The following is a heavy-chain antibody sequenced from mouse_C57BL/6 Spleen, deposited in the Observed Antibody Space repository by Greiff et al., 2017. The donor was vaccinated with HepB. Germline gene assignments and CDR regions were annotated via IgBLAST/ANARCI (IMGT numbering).Heavy chain of an antibody. V-gene: IGHV1-64*01. CDR2: IHPNSGST. Sequence: QVQLQQSGAELVKPGASVKLSCKASGYTFTSYWMHWVKQRPGQGLEWIGMIHPNSGSTNYNEKFKSKATLTVDKSSSTAYMQLSSLTSEDSAVYYCARRNYGSNYFDYWGQGTTLTVSS. CDR3: ARRNYGSNYFDY. D-gene: IGHD1-1*01. CDR1: GYTFTSYW. J-gene: IGHJ2*01.